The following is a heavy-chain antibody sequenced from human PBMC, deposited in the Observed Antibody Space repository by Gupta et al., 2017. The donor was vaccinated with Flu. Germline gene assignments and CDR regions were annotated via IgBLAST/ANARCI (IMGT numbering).Heavy chain of an antibody. CDR2: IKEDGSVK. Sequence: YMTWVRQAPGKGLEWVANIKEDGSVKYYVDSVKGRFTISKDNAKNSLYLQMNSLRAEDTAVYYCARPNYYDSRGYCPFDYWGQGTLVTVSS. CDR3: ARPNYYDSRGYCPFDY. CDR1: Y. D-gene: IGHD3-22*01. V-gene: IGHV3-7*01. J-gene: IGHJ4*02.